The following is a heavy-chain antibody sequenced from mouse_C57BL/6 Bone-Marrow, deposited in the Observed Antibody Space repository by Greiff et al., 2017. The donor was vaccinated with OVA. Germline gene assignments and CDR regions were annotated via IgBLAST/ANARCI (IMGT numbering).Heavy chain of an antibody. CDR3: VRGDYYGSSFDY. CDR1: GFSFNTYA. J-gene: IGHJ2*01. Sequence: DVHLVESGGGLVQPKGSLKLSCAASGFSFNTYAMNWVRQAPGKGLEWVARIRSKSNNYATYYADSVKDRFTISRDDSESMLYLQMNNLKTEDTAMYYCVRGDYYGSSFDYWGQGTTLTVSS. CDR2: IRSKSNNYAT. V-gene: IGHV10-1*01. D-gene: IGHD1-1*01.